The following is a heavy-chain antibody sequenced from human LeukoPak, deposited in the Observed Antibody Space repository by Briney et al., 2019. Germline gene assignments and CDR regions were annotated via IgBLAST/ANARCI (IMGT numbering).Heavy chain of an antibody. J-gene: IGHJ1*01. D-gene: IGHD6-19*01. CDR3: ARLASAWNFEY. CDR1: GYSFTNYW. V-gene: IGHV5-51*01. CDR2: FSPGDSDS. Sequence: GASLQISCQGSGYSFTNYWIGWVRQMPGKDLEWMGIFSPGDSDSRYSPSFRGQVTISADKSISTVYLQWSSLKASDTAMYYCARLASAWNFEYWGQGVLVTAS.